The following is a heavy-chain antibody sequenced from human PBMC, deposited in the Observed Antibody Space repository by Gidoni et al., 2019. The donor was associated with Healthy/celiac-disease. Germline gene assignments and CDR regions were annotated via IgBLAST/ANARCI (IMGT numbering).Heavy chain of an antibody. CDR1: GFSLSTSGVG. CDR2: IYWNDDK. Sequence: QITLKESGPTLVKPTQTLTLTCTFSGFSLSTSGVGVGWIRQPPGKALEWLALIYWNDDKRYSPSLKSRLTITKDTSKNQVVLTMTNMDPVDTATYYCAHSLPTYYDFWSGYYREERAMFDYWGQGTLVTVSS. CDR3: AHSLPTYYDFWSGYYREERAMFDY. J-gene: IGHJ4*02. V-gene: IGHV2-5*01. D-gene: IGHD3-3*01.